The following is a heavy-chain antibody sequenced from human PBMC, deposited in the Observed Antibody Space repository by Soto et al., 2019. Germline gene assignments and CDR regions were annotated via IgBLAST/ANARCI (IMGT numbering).Heavy chain of an antibody. Sequence: GGSLRLSCAASGFYFNSYAMSWVRQAPGKGLGWVSHIGANGDSTYYADAVKGRFTISRGNSKNTVYLQINSLRVEDTALYYCAGGTYLDYWGQGTLVTVSS. CDR2: IGANGDST. CDR1: GFYFNSYA. CDR3: AGGTYLDY. J-gene: IGHJ4*02. D-gene: IGHD3-16*01. V-gene: IGHV3-23*01.